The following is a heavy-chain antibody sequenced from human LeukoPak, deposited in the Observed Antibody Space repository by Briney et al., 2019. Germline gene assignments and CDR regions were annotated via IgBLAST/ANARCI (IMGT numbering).Heavy chain of an antibody. CDR2: ISYDGSNK. J-gene: IGHJ4*02. CDR3: PVAMTSSYYLDY. CDR1: GFTFSSYG. D-gene: IGHD4-23*01. V-gene: IGHV3-30*03. Sequence: GRSLRLSCAASGFTFSSYGMHWVRQAPGKGLEWVAVISYDGSNKYYADSVKGRFTISRDNSKNTLYLQMNSLRAEDTAVYYCPVAMTSSYYLDYWGQGTLVTVSS.